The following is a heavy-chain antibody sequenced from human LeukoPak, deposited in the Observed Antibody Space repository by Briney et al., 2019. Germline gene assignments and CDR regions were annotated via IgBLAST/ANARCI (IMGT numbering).Heavy chain of an antibody. Sequence: SETLSLTCTVSGGSISSSSYSWGWIRQPPGKGLEWIGSIYYSGSTYYNPSLKSRVTISVDTSKNQFSLKLSSVTAADTAVYYCARRSNYDSTPFDYWGQGTLVTVSS. CDR3: ARRSNYDSTPFDY. J-gene: IGHJ4*02. D-gene: IGHD3-16*01. CDR1: GGSISSSSYS. V-gene: IGHV4-39*01. CDR2: IYYSGST.